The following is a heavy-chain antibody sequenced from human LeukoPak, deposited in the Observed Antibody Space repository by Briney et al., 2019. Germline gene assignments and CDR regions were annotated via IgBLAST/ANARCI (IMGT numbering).Heavy chain of an antibody. V-gene: IGHV4-34*09. Sequence: SETLSLTCAVYGGSFSGYYWSWIRQPPGKGLEWIGYIYYSGSTYYNPSLKSRVTISVDTSKNQFSLKLSSVTAADTAVYYCARGHVGSSSANYYGMDVWGQGTTVTVSS. CDR3: ARGHVGSSSANYYGMDV. CDR2: IYYSGST. D-gene: IGHD6-6*01. CDR1: GGSFSGYY. J-gene: IGHJ6*02.